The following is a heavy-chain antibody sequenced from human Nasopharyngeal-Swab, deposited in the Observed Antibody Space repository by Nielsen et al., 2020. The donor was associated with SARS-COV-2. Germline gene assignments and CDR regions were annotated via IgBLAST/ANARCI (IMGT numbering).Heavy chain of an antibody. J-gene: IGHJ4*02. V-gene: IGHV3-23*01. CDR3: SGAGGTSGLYEY. D-gene: IGHD6-19*01. CDR1: ALTFSTSA. Sequence: GGSLRLSCAASALTFSTSAMSWVRQAPGKGLEWVSLIGGSGTITYYVDSVKGRFTISRDNSKNMVYLQMNNLRAEDTAIYYCSGAGGTSGLYEYWGRGTLVTVSS. CDR2: IGGSGTIT.